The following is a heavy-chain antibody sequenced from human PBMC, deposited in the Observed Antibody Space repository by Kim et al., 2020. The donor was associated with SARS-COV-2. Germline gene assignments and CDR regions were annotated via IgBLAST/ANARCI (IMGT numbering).Heavy chain of an antibody. D-gene: IGHD3-22*01. V-gene: IGHV3-48*03. CDR3: VLRYYYDSSGSKGAFDY. CDR1: GFTFSSYE. Sequence: GGSLRLSCAASGFTFSSYEMNWVRQAPGKGLEWVSYISSSGSTIYYADSVKGRFTISRDNAKNSLYLQMNSLRAEDTAVYYCVLRYYYDSSGSKGAFDYWGQGALVTVSS. J-gene: IGHJ4*02. CDR2: ISSSGSTI.